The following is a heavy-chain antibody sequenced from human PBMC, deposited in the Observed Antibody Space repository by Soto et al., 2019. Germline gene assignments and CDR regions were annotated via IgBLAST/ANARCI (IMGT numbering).Heavy chain of an antibody. CDR2: INTGNGHT. CDR1: GYTFTAYG. V-gene: IGHV1-3*04. D-gene: IGHD3-3*01. Sequence: GASVNVSCKASGYTFTAYGIHWVRQAPGQRLEWMGWINTGNGHTKYSQKFQGRVTITRGTSARTAYMELNSLRSEDTAVYYCASRGYDFWSGLDPWGQGTLVTVSS. CDR3: ASRGYDFWSGLDP. J-gene: IGHJ5*02.